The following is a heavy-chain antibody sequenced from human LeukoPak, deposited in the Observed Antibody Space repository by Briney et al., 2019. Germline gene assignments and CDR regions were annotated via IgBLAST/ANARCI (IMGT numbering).Heavy chain of an antibody. CDR1: GYSISSGYL. D-gene: IGHD5-12*01. CDR3: AKSNGYGLIDY. Sequence: SETLSLTCTVSGYSISSGYLWGWIRQPPGKGLEWIGSIDGSGSSYYNPSLKSRVIISVDTSRNQFSLKMTSVTAADTAKYYCAKSNGYGLIDYWGQGTLVTVSS. J-gene: IGHJ4*02. CDR2: IDGSGSS. V-gene: IGHV4-38-2*02.